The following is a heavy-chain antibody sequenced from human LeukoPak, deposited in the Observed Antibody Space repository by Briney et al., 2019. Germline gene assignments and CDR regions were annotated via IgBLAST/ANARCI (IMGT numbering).Heavy chain of an antibody. CDR1: GSPFSSYG. V-gene: IGHV3-23*01. Sequence: GGSLRLSCAASGSPFSSYGMGWVRQAPGKGLEWVSGISGGGATTYYADSVKGRFTISRDNSKNTLHLDMSSLRAEDTAEYYCAKTFGWPFYFDYWGQGTLVTVSS. J-gene: IGHJ4*02. CDR2: ISGGGATT. CDR3: AKTFGWPFYFDY. D-gene: IGHD2/OR15-2a*01.